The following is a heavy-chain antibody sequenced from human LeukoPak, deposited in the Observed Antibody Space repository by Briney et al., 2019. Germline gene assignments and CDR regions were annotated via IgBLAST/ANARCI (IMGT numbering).Heavy chain of an antibody. CDR3: AAGDLMVYAIIDY. CDR2: IIPIFGTA. CDR1: GGTFSSYA. V-gene: IGHV1-69*01. J-gene: IGHJ4*02. Sequence: SVKVSCKASGGTFSSYAIGWARQAPGHGLEWMGGIIPIFGTANYAQKFPGRVTITADESTSTAYMELSSLRSEDTAVYYCAAGDLMVYAIIDYWGQGNLVTVSS. D-gene: IGHD2-8*01.